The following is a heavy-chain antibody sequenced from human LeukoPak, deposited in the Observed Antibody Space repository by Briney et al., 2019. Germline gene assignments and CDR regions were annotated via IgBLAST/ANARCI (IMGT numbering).Heavy chain of an antibody. J-gene: IGHJ4*02. CDR2: INHSGST. CDR3: ARQRLVGSKLGLDY. CDR1: GGSFSGYY. D-gene: IGHD7-27*01. Sequence: PSETLPLTCAVYGGSFSGYYWSWIRQPPGKGLEWIGEINHSGSTNYNPSLKSRVTISVDTSKNQFSLKLSSVTAADTAVYYCARQRLVGSKLGLDYWGQGTLVTVSS. V-gene: IGHV4-34*01.